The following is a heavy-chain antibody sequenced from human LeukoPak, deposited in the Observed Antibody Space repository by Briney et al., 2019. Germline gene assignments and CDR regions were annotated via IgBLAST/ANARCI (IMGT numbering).Heavy chain of an antibody. Sequence: SETLSLTCAVYGGSFSGYYWSWIRQPPGKGLEWIGEINHSGSTNYNPSLKSRVTISVDTSKNQFSLKLSSVTAADTAVYYCARHVDYYDSSGYFDWFTWGYFDYWGQGTLVTVSS. V-gene: IGHV4-34*01. CDR1: GGSFSGYY. CDR2: INHSGST. D-gene: IGHD3-22*01. J-gene: IGHJ4*02. CDR3: ARHVDYYDSSGYFDWFTWGYFDY.